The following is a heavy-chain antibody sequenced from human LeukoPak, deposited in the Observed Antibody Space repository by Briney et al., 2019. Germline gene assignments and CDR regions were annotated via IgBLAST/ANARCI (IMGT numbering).Heavy chain of an antibody. J-gene: IGHJ4*02. CDR3: ARAQLQTTVTTNYYSDY. CDR2: IKQDGSEK. V-gene: IGHV3-7*01. CDR1: GLTFSIYA. Sequence: GGSLRLSCAASGLTFSIYAVSWVRQAPGKGLEWVANIKQDGSEKYYVDSVKGRFTISRDNAKNSLYLQMNSLRAEDTAVYYCARAQLQTTVTTNYYSDYWGQRTLVTVSS. D-gene: IGHD4-17*01.